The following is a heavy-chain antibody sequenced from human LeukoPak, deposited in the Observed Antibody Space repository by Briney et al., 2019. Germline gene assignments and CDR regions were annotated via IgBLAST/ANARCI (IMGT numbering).Heavy chain of an antibody. CDR2: ISASSSDI. V-gene: IGHV3-21*01. Sequence: PGGSLRLSCAASGFSFSTHTMNWVRQAPGKGLEWVPSISASSSDIYYADSVKGRFTISRDNAKNSVYLQMDSLRADDTAVFYCASNFWTRRNIDYWGQGTLVTVSS. D-gene: IGHD3/OR15-3a*01. CDR3: ASNFWTRRNIDY. J-gene: IGHJ4*02. CDR1: GFSFSTHT.